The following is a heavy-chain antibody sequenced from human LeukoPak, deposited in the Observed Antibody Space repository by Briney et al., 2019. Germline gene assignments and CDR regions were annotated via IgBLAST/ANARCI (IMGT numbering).Heavy chain of an antibody. CDR3: ARDYIADAFDI. Sequence: SETLSLICTVSGGSISSYYWSWIRQPPGKGLEWIGYIYYSGSTNYNPSLKSRVTISVDTSKNQFSLKLSSVTAADTAVYYCARDYIADAFDIWGQGTMVIVSS. J-gene: IGHJ3*02. CDR2: IYYSGST. V-gene: IGHV4-59*12. CDR1: GGSISSYY. D-gene: IGHD6-13*01.